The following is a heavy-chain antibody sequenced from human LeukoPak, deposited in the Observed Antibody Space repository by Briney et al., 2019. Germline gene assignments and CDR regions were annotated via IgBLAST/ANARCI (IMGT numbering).Heavy chain of an antibody. CDR1: GFTFSSYS. Sequence: GGSLRLSCAASGFTFSSYSMNWVRQAPGKGLEWVSSISSSSSYIYYADSVKGRFTISRDNAKNSLYLQMNSLRAEDTAVYYCARGHYGDRKYYLDYWGQGTLVTVSS. J-gene: IGHJ4*02. V-gene: IGHV3-21*01. D-gene: IGHD4-17*01. CDR2: ISSSSSYI. CDR3: ARGHYGDRKYYLDY.